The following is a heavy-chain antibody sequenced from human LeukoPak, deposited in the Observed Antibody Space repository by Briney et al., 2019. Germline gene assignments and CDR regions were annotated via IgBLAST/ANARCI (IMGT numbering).Heavy chain of an antibody. CDR3: AKESPYFDY. CDR2: ISGSGDAT. V-gene: IGHV3-23*01. Sequence: PGGSLRLSCAASGFTFSSYAMTWVRQAPGKGLEWVSVISGSGDATYYADSVKGRFTISRDNSKNMLYLQMNSLRAEDTAVYYRAKESPYFDYWGQGTLVTVSS. J-gene: IGHJ4*02. CDR1: GFTFSSYA.